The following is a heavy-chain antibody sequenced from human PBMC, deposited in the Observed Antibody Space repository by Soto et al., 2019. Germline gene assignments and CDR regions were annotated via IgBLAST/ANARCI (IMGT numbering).Heavy chain of an antibody. Sequence: QVQVVQSGAEVKKPGASVKVSCKTSGYTFTSYVIHWVRQAPGQRPEWMGWINAGDGNTKFSQKFHDRVTLTRDTFASPAYMELSSLRSEETAFYYCAGDRNPYSSEKSGFFLAHYWGQGTLVTVSS. CDR3: AGDRNPYSSEKSGFFLAHY. CDR1: GYTFTSYV. CDR2: INAGDGNT. J-gene: IGHJ4*02. V-gene: IGHV1-3*01. D-gene: IGHD5-12*01.